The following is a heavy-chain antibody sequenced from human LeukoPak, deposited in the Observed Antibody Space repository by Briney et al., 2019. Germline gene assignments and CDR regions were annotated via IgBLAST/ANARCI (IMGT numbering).Heavy chain of an antibody. J-gene: IGHJ3*02. V-gene: IGHV6-1*01. CDR2: TYYRSKWYN. Sequence: SQTLSLTCAISGDSVSSNSAAWTWIRQSPSRGLEWLGRTYYRSKWYNDYAVSVKSRITINPDTSKNQFSLQLSSVTPEDTAVYYCAREPLAAAGHDAFDIWGQGTMVTVSS. D-gene: IGHD6-13*01. CDR3: AREPLAAAGHDAFDI. CDR1: GDSVSSNSAA.